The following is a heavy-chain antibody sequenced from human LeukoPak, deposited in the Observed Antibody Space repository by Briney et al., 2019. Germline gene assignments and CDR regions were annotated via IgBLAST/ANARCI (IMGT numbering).Heavy chain of an antibody. Sequence: GGSLRLSCAASGFTFDDYGMNWVRQAPGKGLEWVSGISWNGGRTYYAASVKGRFTISRDNAKNSLYLHMNSLRAEDTALYSCARDRSYGAFDYWGQGTLVTVSS. D-gene: IGHD1-26*01. V-gene: IGHV3-20*04. CDR1: GFTFDDYG. CDR2: ISWNGGRT. CDR3: ARDRSYGAFDY. J-gene: IGHJ4*02.